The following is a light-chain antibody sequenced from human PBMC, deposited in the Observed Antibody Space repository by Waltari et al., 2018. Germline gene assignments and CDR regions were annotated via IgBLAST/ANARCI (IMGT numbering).Light chain of an antibody. V-gene: IGKV1-39*01. J-gene: IGKJ3*01. CDR2: SAS. CDR1: QTISSS. CDR3: QESYSTLT. Sequence: DLQMTQSPSSLSASVGDRVTITCRASQTISSSLNWYQHKPGKAPKLLIYSASSLQSGVPSRFSGSGSGTDFALSISSLQPEDFATYYCQESYSTLTFGPGTKVDIK.